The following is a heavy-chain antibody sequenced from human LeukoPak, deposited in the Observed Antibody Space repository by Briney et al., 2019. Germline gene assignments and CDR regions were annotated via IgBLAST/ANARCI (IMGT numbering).Heavy chain of an antibody. D-gene: IGHD6-19*01. J-gene: IGHJ4*02. CDR1: GFSFSSFS. CDR3: ARDLGYSSGPNY. V-gene: IGHV3-21*01. Sequence: GGTLRLSCAASGFSFSSFSMNWVRQAPGKGLEWVSYISGGSSFTYYVDSVKGRFTISRDNAKNSLYLQMNSLRAEDTAVYYCARDLGYSSGPNYWGQGTRVTVSS. CDR2: ISGGSSFT.